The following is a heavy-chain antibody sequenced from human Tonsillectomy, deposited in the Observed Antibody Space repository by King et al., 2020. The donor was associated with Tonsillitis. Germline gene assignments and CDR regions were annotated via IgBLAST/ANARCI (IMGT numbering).Heavy chain of an antibody. CDR2: ISYDGDNQ. J-gene: IGHJ4*02. CDR1: GFTFSNYI. D-gene: IGHD3-3*01. V-gene: IGHV3-30*04. Sequence: VQLVESGGGLVQPGRSLRLSCAASGFTFSNYIMHWVRQAPGKGLEWVAVISYDGDNQFYPDSVKGRFSISRDNSKSTLFLHMNSLGADDTAVYYCVRGPPSKYDFWSGYLYYWGQGTLVTVSS. CDR3: VRGPPSKYDFWSGYLYY.